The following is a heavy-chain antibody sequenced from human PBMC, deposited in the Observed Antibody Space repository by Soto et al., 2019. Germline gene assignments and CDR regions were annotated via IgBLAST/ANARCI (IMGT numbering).Heavy chain of an antibody. CDR1: GGSISSYY. J-gene: IGHJ2*01. CDR3: WGINWYFDF. D-gene: IGHD3-10*01. CDR2: IYYSGST. Sequence: QVQLQESGPGLVKPSETLSLTCTVSGGSISSYYWSWIRQPPGKGLEWIGYIYYSGSTNYNPSLKSRVPLTVDTAKNQFSLKLSSVAAAGTAVDFSWGINWYFDFWGRGTLVTVSS. V-gene: IGHV4-59*08.